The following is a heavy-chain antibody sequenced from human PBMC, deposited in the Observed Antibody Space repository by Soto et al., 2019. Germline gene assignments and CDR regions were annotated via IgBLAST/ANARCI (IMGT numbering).Heavy chain of an antibody. D-gene: IGHD3-10*01. CDR3: ARYGIGSQSYYTYFDY. CDR1: GFTFSSYW. J-gene: IGHJ4*02. V-gene: IGHV3-7*01. Sequence: GGSLRLSCAASGFTFSSYWMSWVRQAPGKGLEWVANIKEDGSEKYYGDSVKGRLTISRDNAKNSLYLQMNSLRAEDTAVYYCARYGIGSQSYYTYFDYWGQGTLVTVSS. CDR2: IKEDGSEK.